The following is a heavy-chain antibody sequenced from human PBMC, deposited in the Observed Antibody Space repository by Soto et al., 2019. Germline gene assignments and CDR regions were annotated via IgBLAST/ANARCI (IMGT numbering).Heavy chain of an antibody. J-gene: IGHJ6*02. Sequence: PGGSLRLSCAASRFTFSSYWMSWFRQAPGRGLEWVANIKEDGSDKYYADSVKGRFTISRDNAKKSLYVQMNSLRVEDTAVYYCARGIDDNASFGMDVWGQGTTVTVS. CDR3: ARGIDDNASFGMDV. D-gene: IGHD1-1*01. CDR2: IKEDGSDK. CDR1: RFTFSSYW. V-gene: IGHV3-7*01.